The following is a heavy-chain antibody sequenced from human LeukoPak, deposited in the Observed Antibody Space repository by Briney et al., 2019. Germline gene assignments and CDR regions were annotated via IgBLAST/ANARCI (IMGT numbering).Heavy chain of an antibody. CDR2: IYTSGST. J-gene: IGHJ6*03. CDR1: GGSISSYY. Sequence: SETLSLTCTVSGGSISSYYWSWIRQPAGKGLEWIGRIYTSGSTYYNPSLKSRVTISVDTSKNHFSLKLSSVTAADTAVYYCAREGYSYGYYYYYMDVWGKGTTVTVSS. CDR3: AREGYSYGYYYYYMDV. V-gene: IGHV4-4*07. D-gene: IGHD5-18*01.